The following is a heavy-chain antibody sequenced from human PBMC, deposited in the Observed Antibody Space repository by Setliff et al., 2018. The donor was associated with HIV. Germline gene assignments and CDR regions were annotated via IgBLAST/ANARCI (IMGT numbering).Heavy chain of an antibody. CDR3: ARVRWFGELFSAFGI. CDR1: GYSFGAYA. D-gene: IGHD3-10*01. CDR2: IRSKALGGTT. V-gene: IGHV3-49*04. Sequence: PGGSLRLSCTTSGYSFGAYAVSWVRQAPGKGLEWLNFIRSKALGGTTESAASVKDRFIISRDDSKSIAKNSLYLQMNSLRAEDTALYHCARVRWFGELFSAFGIWGQGTMVTVSS. J-gene: IGHJ3*02.